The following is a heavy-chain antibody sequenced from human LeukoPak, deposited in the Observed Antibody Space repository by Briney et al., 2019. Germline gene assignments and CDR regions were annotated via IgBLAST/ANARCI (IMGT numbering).Heavy chain of an antibody. CDR1: GFTFSSYS. CDR2: ISSSSSTI. J-gene: IGHJ4*02. CDR3: AREPPLYYYGSGSLDY. Sequence: PGGSLRLSCAASGFTFSSYSMNWVRQAPGKGLEWVSYISSSSSTIYYADSVEGRFTISRDNAKNSLYLQMNSLRAEDTAVYYCAREPPLYYYGSGSLDYWGLGTLVTVSS. V-gene: IGHV3-48*04. D-gene: IGHD3-10*01.